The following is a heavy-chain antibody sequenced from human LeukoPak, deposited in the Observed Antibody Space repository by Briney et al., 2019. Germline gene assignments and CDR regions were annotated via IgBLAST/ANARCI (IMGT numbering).Heavy chain of an antibody. D-gene: IGHD6-13*01. V-gene: IGHV3-23*01. J-gene: IGHJ4*02. CDR1: GFTFSSYA. CDR2: ISGSGGST. CDR3: APAEVPWYSSSEDNYFDY. Sequence: PGGSLRLSCAASGFTFSSYAMSWVRQAPGKGLEWVSAISGSGGSTYYADSVKGRFTISRDNSKNTLYLQMNSLRAEDTAVYYCAPAEVPWYSSSEDNYFDYWGQGTLVTVSS.